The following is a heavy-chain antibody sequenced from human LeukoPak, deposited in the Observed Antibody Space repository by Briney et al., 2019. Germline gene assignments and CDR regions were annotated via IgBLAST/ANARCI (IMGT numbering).Heavy chain of an antibody. CDR3: ARDLRIYGDHPSDAFDI. V-gene: IGHV4-30-4*01. D-gene: IGHD4-17*01. J-gene: IGHJ3*02. CDR1: GGSISSGDYY. Sequence: SETLSLTCTVSGGSISSGDYYWSWIRQPPGKGLEWIGYIYYSGSTYYNPSLKSRVTISVDTSKNQFSLKLSSVTAADTAVYYCARDLRIYGDHPSDAFDIWGQGTMVTVSS. CDR2: IYYSGST.